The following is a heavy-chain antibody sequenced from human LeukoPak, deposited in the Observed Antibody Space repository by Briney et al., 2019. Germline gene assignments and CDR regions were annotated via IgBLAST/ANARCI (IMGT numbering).Heavy chain of an antibody. V-gene: IGHV3-30*18. Sequence: GGSLRLSCAASGFTFRNYGMHWVRQAPGKGLEWVAVISYDGSNNYYADSVKGRFTISRDNSKNTLYLQMNSLRAEDTAVYYCAKSDLNYGGNPDYWGQGTLVTVSS. CDR1: GFTFRNYG. CDR3: AKSDLNYGGNPDY. D-gene: IGHD4-23*01. CDR2: ISYDGSNN. J-gene: IGHJ4*02.